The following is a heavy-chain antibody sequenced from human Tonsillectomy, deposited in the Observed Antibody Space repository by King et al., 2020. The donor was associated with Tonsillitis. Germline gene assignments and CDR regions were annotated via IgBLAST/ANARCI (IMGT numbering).Heavy chain of an antibody. CDR1: AYSITSGHY. D-gene: IGHD3-22*01. V-gene: IGHV4-38-2*02. CDR3: ARDLSDHYVSSGYYPYRDH. J-gene: IGHJ4*02. Sequence: QLQESGPGLVKPSETLSLTCGVSAYSITSGHYWGWIRQPPGKGLEWIGSIHHSGSVYYNPSLKRRVAMSVDTSKKQISLKLTSVTAADTAFYYCARDLSDHYVSSGYYPYRDHWGQGTLVTVSS. CDR2: IHHSGSV.